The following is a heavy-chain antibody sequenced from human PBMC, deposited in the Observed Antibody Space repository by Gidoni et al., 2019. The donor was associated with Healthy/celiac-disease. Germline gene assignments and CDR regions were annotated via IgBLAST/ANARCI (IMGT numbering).Heavy chain of an antibody. D-gene: IGHD6-13*01. J-gene: IGHJ4*02. CDR3: ASPRQQLVLHPFDY. CDR2: IYYSGST. Sequence: GLEWIGYIYYSGSTNYNPSLKSRVTISVDTSKNQFSLKLSSVTAADTAVYYCASPRQQLVLHPFDYWGQGTLVTVSS. V-gene: IGHV4-59*01.